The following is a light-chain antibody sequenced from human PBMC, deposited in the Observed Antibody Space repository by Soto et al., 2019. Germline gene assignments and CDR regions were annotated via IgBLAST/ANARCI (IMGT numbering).Light chain of an antibody. Sequence: ESVLTQSPSNLSVSXGERATLAXXXXQSVRSNYLAWYQQKPGQAPRLVIFDASNRANGVPARFGGSGSGTDFTLTINSLEPEDFAVYYCQQRNVWPPITFGQGTRLEIK. CDR2: DAS. V-gene: IGKV3-11*01. J-gene: IGKJ5*01. CDR3: QQRNVWPPIT. CDR1: QSVRSNY.